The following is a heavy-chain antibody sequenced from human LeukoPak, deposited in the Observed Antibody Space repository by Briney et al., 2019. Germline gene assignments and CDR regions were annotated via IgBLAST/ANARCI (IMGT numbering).Heavy chain of an antibody. CDR1: GGSIRSYY. J-gene: IGHJ4*02. CDR2: IYYSGST. D-gene: IGHD6-13*01. Sequence: SETLSFTCTGSGGSIRSYYWRWIRQSPGKGLEWVGYIYYSGSTNYNPSLKSRVTISVDTSKNQFSLKLSSVTAADTAVYYCARDPAAGTLFDYWGQGILVTVSS. V-gene: IGHV4-59*01. CDR3: ARDPAAGTLFDY.